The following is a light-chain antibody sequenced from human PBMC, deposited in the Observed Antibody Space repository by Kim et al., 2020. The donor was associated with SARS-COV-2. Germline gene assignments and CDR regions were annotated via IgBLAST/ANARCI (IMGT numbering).Light chain of an antibody. CDR2: LNSDGSH. Sequence: ASFKRTCTLSSGNSSYAIAWHQQQPEKGPRYLMKLNSDGSHSKGDGIPDRFSGSSSGAERYLTISSLQSEDEADYYCQTWGTGIWVFGGGTQLTVL. CDR1: SGNSSYA. CDR3: QTWGTGIWV. V-gene: IGLV4-69*01. J-gene: IGLJ3*02.